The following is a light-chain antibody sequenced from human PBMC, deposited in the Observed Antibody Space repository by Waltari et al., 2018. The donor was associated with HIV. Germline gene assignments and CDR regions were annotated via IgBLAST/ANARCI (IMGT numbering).Light chain of an antibody. Sequence: SYELTQPPSVSVSPGQTASITCSGDKLGDQYACWYQHTPGQYPVLGIYEDSKRPSGIPERFSGSNSGNTATLTISGTQAMDEADYYCQAWDSKVFGGGTKLTVL. V-gene: IGLV3-1*01. CDR3: QAWDSKV. CDR2: EDS. CDR1: KLGDQY. J-gene: IGLJ3*02.